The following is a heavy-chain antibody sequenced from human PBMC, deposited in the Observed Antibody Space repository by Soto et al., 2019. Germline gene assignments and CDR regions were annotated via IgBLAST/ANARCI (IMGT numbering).Heavy chain of an antibody. CDR3: ARTYYDILTGYYLIYYYYYYMDV. CDR1: GGTFSSYA. Sequence: SVKVSCKASGGTFSSYAISWVRQAPGQGLEWMGGIIPIFGTANYAQKFQGRVTITADESTSTAYMELSSLRSEDTAVYYCARTYYDILTGYYLIYYYYYYMDVWGKGTTVTVSS. CDR2: IIPIFGTA. D-gene: IGHD3-9*01. J-gene: IGHJ6*03. V-gene: IGHV1-69*13.